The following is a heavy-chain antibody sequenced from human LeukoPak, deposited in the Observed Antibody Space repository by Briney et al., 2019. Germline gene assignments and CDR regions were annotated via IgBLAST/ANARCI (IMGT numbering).Heavy chain of an antibody. CDR1: GGSFSGYY. D-gene: IGHD2-21*01. CDR2: INHSGST. V-gene: IGHV4-34*01. Sequence: MSSETLSLTCAVYGGSFSGYYWSWIRQPPGKGLEWIGEINHSGSTNYNPSLKSRVTISVDTSKNQFSLKLSSVTAADTAVYYCARGLAYCGGDCFDYWGQGTLVTVSS. CDR3: ARGLAYCGGDCFDY. J-gene: IGHJ4*02.